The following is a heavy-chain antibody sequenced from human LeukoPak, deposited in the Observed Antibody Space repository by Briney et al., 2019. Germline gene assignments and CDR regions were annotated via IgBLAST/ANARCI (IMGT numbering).Heavy chain of an antibody. Sequence: TSETLSLTCAVYGGSFSGYYWSWIRQPPGKGLEWIGEINHSGSTNYNPSLKSRVTISVDTSKNQFSLKLSSVTGADTAVYYCARGPSPNYDFWSGYYAHYYYYMDVWGKGTTVTVSS. CDR3: ARGPSPNYDFWSGYYAHYYYYMDV. J-gene: IGHJ6*03. CDR2: INHSGST. D-gene: IGHD3-3*01. CDR1: GGSFSGYY. V-gene: IGHV4-34*01.